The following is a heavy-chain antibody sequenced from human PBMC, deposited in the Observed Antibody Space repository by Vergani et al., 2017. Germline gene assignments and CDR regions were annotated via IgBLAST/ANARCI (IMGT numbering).Heavy chain of an antibody. D-gene: IGHD6-19*01. V-gene: IGHV4-59*11. J-gene: IGHJ5*02. CDR2: IHYSENT. CDR3: ASDTHSGQRADR. CDR1: FDSIRNLS. Sequence: QVQLQESGPGLVKSSETLSLTCSVSFDSIRNLSCNWIRQPPGKGLEWLGTIHYSENTNYNPSLKIRVTISVDTSNNQFSLTLTSVTAADTAVYYCASDTHSGQRADRWGQGILVTVTS.